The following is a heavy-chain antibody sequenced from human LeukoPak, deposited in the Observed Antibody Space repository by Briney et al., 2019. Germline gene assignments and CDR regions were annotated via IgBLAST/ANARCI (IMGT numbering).Heavy chain of an antibody. CDR1: GFTFSSYA. D-gene: IGHD2-8*01. J-gene: IGHJ6*02. CDR2: ISGNGGST. V-gene: IGHV3-64*01. Sequence: PGGSLRLSCAASGFTFSSYAMHWVRQAPGKGLEYVSAISGNGGSTYYANSVKGRFTISRDNSKNTLYLQMGSLRAEDMAVYYCARGLYPYYYGMDVWGQGTTVTVSS. CDR3: ARGLYPYYYGMDV.